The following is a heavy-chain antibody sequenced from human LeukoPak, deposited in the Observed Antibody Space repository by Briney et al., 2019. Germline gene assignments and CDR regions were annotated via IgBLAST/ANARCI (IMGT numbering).Heavy chain of an antibody. CDR1: GGTFSSYA. Sequence: ASVKVSCKASGGTFSSYAISWVRQAPGQGLEWMGWINPNSGGTNYAQKFQGRVTMTRDTSISTAYMELSRLRSDDTAVYYCARDGVLWFGELSAVDYWGQGTLVTVSS. CDR2: INPNSGGT. V-gene: IGHV1-2*02. J-gene: IGHJ4*02. CDR3: ARDGVLWFGELSAVDY. D-gene: IGHD3-10*01.